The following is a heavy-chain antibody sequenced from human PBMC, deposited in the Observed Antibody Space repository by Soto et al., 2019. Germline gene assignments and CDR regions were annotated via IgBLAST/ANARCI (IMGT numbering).Heavy chain of an antibody. CDR1: GYSFTSYD. D-gene: IGHD6-6*01. Sequence: QVQLVQSGAEVKKPGASVKVSCKASGYSFTSYDINWVRQATGQGLEWMGWMNPNSGNTGYAQKFQGRVTMTRNTSISTAYMELSSLGSEDTAVYYCARVSMGSSSEDFQHWGQGTLVTVSS. V-gene: IGHV1-8*01. J-gene: IGHJ1*01. CDR3: ARVSMGSSSEDFQH. CDR2: MNPNSGNT.